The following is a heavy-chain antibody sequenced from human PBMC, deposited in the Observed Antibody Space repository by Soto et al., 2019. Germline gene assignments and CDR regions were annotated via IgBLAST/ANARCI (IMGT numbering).Heavy chain of an antibody. CDR3: AKFTLVVPAATLIDY. V-gene: IGHV3-23*01. CDR2: ISGSGGST. Sequence: PGGSLRLSCAASGFTFSSYAMSWVRQAPGKGLEWVSAISGSGGSTYYADSVKGRFTISRDNSKNTLYLQMNSLRAEDTAVYYCAKFTLVVPAATLIDYWGQGTLVTVSS. J-gene: IGHJ4*02. CDR1: GFTFSSYA. D-gene: IGHD2-2*01.